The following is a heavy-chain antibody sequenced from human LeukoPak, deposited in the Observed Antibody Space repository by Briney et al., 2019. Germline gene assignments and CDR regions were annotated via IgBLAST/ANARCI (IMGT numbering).Heavy chain of an antibody. CDR1: GVTFPNAW. CDR3: ARGLDGYCFDM. V-gene: IGHV3-48*01. CDR2: ISSSSSTI. Sequence: PGGSLRLSCAASGVTFPNAWMSWARQAPGKGLEWVSYISSSSSTIYYADSVKGRFTISRDNSKNTLYLQMNSLRAEDTAVYYCARGLDGYCFDMWGQGTMVTVSS. D-gene: IGHD3-22*01. J-gene: IGHJ3*02.